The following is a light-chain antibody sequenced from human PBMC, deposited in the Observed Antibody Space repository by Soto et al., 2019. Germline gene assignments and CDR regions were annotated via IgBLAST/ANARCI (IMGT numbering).Light chain of an antibody. V-gene: IGKV3-15*01. CDR1: QSVSSN. CDR3: QQYGSSGT. CDR2: GAS. Sequence: EILMTQSPATLSVSPGERATLSCRASQSVSSNLAWYQQKPGQAPRLLIYGASTRATGIPARLSGSGSGTDFTLTIRRLEPEDFAVYYCQQYGSSGTFGQGTKVDIK. J-gene: IGKJ1*01.